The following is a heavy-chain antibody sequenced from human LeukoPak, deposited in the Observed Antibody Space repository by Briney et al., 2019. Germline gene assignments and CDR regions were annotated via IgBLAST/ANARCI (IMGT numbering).Heavy chain of an antibody. V-gene: IGHV4-59*01. CDR2: IYYSGST. D-gene: IGHD3-22*01. Sequence: SETLSLTCTVSGGSISSYYWSWIRQPPGKGLEWIGYIYYSGSTNYNPSLKSRVTISVDTSKNQFSLKLSSVTAADTAVYYCARDGVIHDSSGYYFGWFDPWGQGTLVTVSS. CDR3: ARDGVIHDSSGYYFGWFDP. CDR1: GGSISSYY. J-gene: IGHJ5*02.